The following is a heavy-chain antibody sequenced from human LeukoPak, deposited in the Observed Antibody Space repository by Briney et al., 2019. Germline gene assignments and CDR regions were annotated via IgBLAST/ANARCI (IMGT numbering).Heavy chain of an antibody. CDR2: MNPNSGNT. V-gene: IGHV1-8*01. D-gene: IGHD3-10*01. Sequence: GASLKVSCKASGYTFTSYDINWVRQATGQGLEWMGWMNPNSGNTGYAQKFQGRVTMTRNTSISTAYMELSSLRSEDTAVYYCARRAGLEWFGDRHMDVWGKGTTVTISS. CDR1: GYTFTSYD. J-gene: IGHJ6*03. CDR3: ARRAGLEWFGDRHMDV.